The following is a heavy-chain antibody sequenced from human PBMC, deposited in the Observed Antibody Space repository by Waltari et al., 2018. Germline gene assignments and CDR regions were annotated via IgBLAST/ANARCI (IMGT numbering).Heavy chain of an antibody. D-gene: IGHD5-18*01. CDR2: IWYDGSNK. V-gene: IGHV3-33*01. CDR1: GVTFSSYG. Sequence: QVQLVESGGGVVQPGRSLRLSCAASGVTFSSYGMHWVRQAPGKGLEWVAVIWYDGSNKYYADSVKGRFTISRDNSKNTLYLQMNSLRAEDTAVYYCARDSERGYSYGSHFGYWGQGTLVTVSS. CDR3: ARDSERGYSYGSHFGY. J-gene: IGHJ4*02.